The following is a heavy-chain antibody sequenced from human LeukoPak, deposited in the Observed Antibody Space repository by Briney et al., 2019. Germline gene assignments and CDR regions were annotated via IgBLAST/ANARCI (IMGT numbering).Heavy chain of an antibody. CDR2: INTSGST. CDR1: GGSISSYY. V-gene: IGHV4-4*07. CDR3: AREGGDPRRLDP. D-gene: IGHD6-25*01. Sequence: SETLSLTCTVSGGSISSYYWTWIRQSAGKGLEWIGRINTSGSTNYNPSLRSRVTMSVNTSKNQFSLNLTSVTAADTAVYSSAREGGDPRRLDPWGQGTLVTVSS. J-gene: IGHJ5*02.